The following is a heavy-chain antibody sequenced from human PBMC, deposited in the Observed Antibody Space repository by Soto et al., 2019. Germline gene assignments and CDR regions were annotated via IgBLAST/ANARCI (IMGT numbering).Heavy chain of an antibody. CDR2: IIPIFGTA. V-gene: IGHV1-69*13. J-gene: IGHJ5*02. Sequence: ASVKVSCKASGGTFSSYAISWVRQAPGQGLEWMGGIIPIFGTANYAQKFQGRVTITADESTSTAYMELSSLRSEDTAVYYCASAPVSKYYDSSGYLNWFDPWGQGPLVTVSS. D-gene: IGHD3-22*01. CDR3: ASAPVSKYYDSSGYLNWFDP. CDR1: GGTFSSYA.